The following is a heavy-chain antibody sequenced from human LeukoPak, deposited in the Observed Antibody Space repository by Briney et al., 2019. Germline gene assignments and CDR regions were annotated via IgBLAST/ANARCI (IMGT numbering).Heavy chain of an antibody. CDR1: GYTFTNYG. V-gene: IGHV7-4-1*01. J-gene: IGHJ4*02. D-gene: IGHD1/OR15-1a*01. CDR2: IDTNTGNA. CDR3: AMEQPHF. Sequence: ASVKVSCKASGYTFTNYGINWVRQAPGQGLEWMGWIDTNTGNATYAQAFTGRFVFSLDTSVSTAFLQIGSLKPDDTGVYYCAMEQPHFWGQGTLVTVSS.